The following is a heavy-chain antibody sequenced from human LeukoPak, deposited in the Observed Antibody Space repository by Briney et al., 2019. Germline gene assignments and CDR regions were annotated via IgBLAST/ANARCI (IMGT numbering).Heavy chain of an antibody. CDR2: INHSGST. D-gene: IGHD3-16*01. CDR1: GGSFSGYY. CDR3: ARRSLVTFGGASDY. Sequence: SETLSLTCAVYGGSFSGYYWSWIRQPPGKGLEWIGEINHSGSTNYNPSLKSRVTISVDTSKNQFSLKLSSVTAADTAVYYCARRSLVTFGGASDYWGQGTLVTVSS. V-gene: IGHV4-34*01. J-gene: IGHJ4*02.